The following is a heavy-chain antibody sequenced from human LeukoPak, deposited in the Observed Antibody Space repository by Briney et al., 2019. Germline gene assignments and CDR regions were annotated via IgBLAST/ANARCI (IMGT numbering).Heavy chain of an antibody. Sequence: GGSLRLSCAASGFTFSSYGMHWVRQAPGKGLEWVAFIRYDGSNKYYADSVKGRFTISRDNSKNTLYLQMNSLRVEDTAVYYCAKDRRPLYSYMDVWGKGTTVTVSS. D-gene: IGHD6-6*01. J-gene: IGHJ6*03. V-gene: IGHV3-30*02. CDR3: AKDRRPLYSYMDV. CDR2: IRYDGSNK. CDR1: GFTFSSYG.